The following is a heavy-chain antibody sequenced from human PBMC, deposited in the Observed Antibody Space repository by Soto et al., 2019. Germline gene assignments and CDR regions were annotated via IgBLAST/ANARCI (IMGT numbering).Heavy chain of an antibody. Sequence: QLQLQESGPGLVKPSETLSLTCTVSGGSISSSSYFWGWIRQPPGKGLEWIGSIYYSGSTYYNPSVKXRXTXSXXTSKNQFSLKLSSVTAADTAVYYCARHPSNFWFDPWGQGTLVTVSS. CDR3: ARHPSNFWFDP. CDR2: IYYSGST. J-gene: IGHJ5*02. D-gene: IGHD4-4*01. CDR1: GGSISSSSYF. V-gene: IGHV4-39*01.